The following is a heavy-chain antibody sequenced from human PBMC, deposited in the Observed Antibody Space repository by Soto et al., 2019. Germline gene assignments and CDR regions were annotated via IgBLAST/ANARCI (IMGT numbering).Heavy chain of an antibody. CDR3: ARVGAMGATVFDY. J-gene: IGHJ4*02. D-gene: IGHD1-26*01. Sequence: QVQLQESGPGLVKPSETLSLTCTVSGGSISSYYWSWIRQPPGKGLEWIGYIYYSGSTNYNPSLKSRVTISVDTSKNQFSLKLSSVTAADTAVYYCARVGAMGATVFDYWGQGTLVTVSS. CDR2: IYYSGST. V-gene: IGHV4-59*01. CDR1: GGSISSYY.